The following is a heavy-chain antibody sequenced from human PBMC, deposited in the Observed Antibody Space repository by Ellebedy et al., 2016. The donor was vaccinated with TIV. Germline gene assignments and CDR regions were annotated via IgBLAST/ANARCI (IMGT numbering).Heavy chain of an antibody. Sequence: SETLSLTCTVSGGSISSYYWSWIRQPPGKGLEWIGYIYYSGSTYYNPSLKSRVTISVDTSKNQFSLKLSSVTAADTAVYYCASLSRTISDYYYYGMDVWGQGTTVTVSS. V-gene: IGHV4-59*12. D-gene: IGHD3-3*01. CDR2: IYYSGST. J-gene: IGHJ6*02. CDR1: GGSISSYY. CDR3: ASLSRTISDYYYYGMDV.